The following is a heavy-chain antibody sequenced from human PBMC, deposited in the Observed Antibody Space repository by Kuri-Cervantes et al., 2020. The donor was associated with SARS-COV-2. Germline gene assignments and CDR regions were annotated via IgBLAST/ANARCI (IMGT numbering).Heavy chain of an antibody. J-gene: IGHJ6*03. Sequence: SETLSLTCAVSGYSINSGYYWGWIRQPPGKGLEWIGSIYHSGSTYYNPSLKSRVTISVDTSKNQFSLKLSSVTAADTAVYYCGRGLDYYYYYMDVWGKGTTVTVSS. D-gene: IGHD3-10*01. CDR3: GRGLDYYYYYMDV. V-gene: IGHV4-38-2*01. CDR2: IYHSGST. CDR1: GYSINSGYY.